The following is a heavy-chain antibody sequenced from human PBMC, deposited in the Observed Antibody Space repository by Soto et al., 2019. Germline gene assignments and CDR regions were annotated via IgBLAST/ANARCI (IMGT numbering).Heavy chain of an antibody. CDR1: GYTFTSYA. V-gene: IGHV1-3*01. J-gene: IGHJ6*03. Sequence: ASVKVSCKASGYTFTSYAMHWVRQAPGQRLEWMGWINAGNGNTKYSQKFQGRVTITRDTSASTAYMELSSLRSEDTAVYYCARGVGLNYYYYYYMDVWGKGTTVTVSS. CDR3: ARGVGLNYYYYYYMDV. CDR2: INAGNGNT.